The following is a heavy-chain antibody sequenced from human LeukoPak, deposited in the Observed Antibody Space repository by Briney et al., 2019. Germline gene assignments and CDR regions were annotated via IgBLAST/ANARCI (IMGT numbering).Heavy chain of an antibody. CDR1: GFTFDDYA. J-gene: IGHJ4*02. V-gene: IGHV3-9*01. CDR2: ISWNSGSI. CDR3: TDFWRIKYYFDY. Sequence: PGGSLRLSCAASGFTFDDYAMHWVRQAPGKGLEWVSGISWNSGSIGYADSVKGRFTISRDNAKNTLYLQMNSLRAEDTAVYYCTDFWRIKYYFDYWGQGTLVTVSS. D-gene: IGHD3-3*01.